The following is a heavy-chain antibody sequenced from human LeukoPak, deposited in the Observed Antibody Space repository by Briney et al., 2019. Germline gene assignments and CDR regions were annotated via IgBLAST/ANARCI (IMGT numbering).Heavy chain of an antibody. CDR2: INPNSGGT. CDR1: GYTFTSYY. J-gene: IGHJ4*02. CDR3: STTVTPLDY. Sequence: ASVKVSCKASGYTFTSYYMHWVRQAPGQGLEWMGIINPNSGGTNYAQNFQGRVTMTRDTSISTPYMELSRLRSDDTAVYYCSTTVTPLDYWGQGTLVTVSS. V-gene: IGHV1-2*02. D-gene: IGHD4-17*01.